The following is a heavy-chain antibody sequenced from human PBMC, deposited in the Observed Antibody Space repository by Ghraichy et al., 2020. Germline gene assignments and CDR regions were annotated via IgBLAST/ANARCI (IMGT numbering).Heavy chain of an antibody. CDR3: ARGGRYGAN. D-gene: IGHD4-17*01. CDR1: GGSISSYY. CDR2: VYYTGST. J-gene: IGHJ4*02. Sequence: SETLSLTCTISGGSISSYYWSWIRQPPGKGLEWIGYVYYTGSTTYSPSLKSRVTISIDTSKNQFSLKLSSVTTADTAMYYCARGGRYGANWGQGTLVTVSS. V-gene: IGHV4-59*01.